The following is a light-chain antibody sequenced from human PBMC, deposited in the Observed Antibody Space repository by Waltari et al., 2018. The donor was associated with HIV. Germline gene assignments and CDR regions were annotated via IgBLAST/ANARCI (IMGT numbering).Light chain of an antibody. J-gene: IGKJ1*01. Sequence: EIVMTQSPATLSVSPGERATLSCRASQSVSSNLAWYQQKRGQAPSLLIYGASTRATGLPARFSGSGSGTEFTLTISSLQSEDFAVYYCQQYNTWPWTFGQGTKVEIK. CDR3: QQYNTWPWT. CDR1: QSVSSN. CDR2: GAS. V-gene: IGKV3-15*01.